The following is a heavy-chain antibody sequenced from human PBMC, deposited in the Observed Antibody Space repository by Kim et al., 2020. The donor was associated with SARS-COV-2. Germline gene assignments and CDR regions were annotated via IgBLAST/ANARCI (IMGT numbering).Heavy chain of an antibody. CDR2: ISSSSSYI. CDR3: VSPPGGDYAAG. J-gene: IGHJ4*02. CDR1: GFTFSSYS. V-gene: IGHV3-21*01. Sequence: GGSLRLSCAASGFTFSSYSMNWVRQAPGKGLEWVSSISSSSSYIYYADSVKGRFTISRDNAKNSLYLQMNSLRAEDTAVYYCVSPPGGDYAAGWGQGTLVTVSS. D-gene: IGHD4-17*01.